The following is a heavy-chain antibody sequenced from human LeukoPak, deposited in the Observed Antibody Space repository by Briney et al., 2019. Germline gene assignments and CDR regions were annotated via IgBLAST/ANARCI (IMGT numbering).Heavy chain of an antibody. J-gene: IGHJ5*01. D-gene: IGHD5-18*01. V-gene: IGHV3-74*01. CDR3: ARGTEGYTYGEFDS. CDR2: IHRDGSST. Sequence: QPGGSLRLSCAASGFTFSDYWMHWVRHAPGKGLVWVSRIHRDGSSTTYADSVKGRFTISRDNAKNTLYLQMNSLRAEDTAMYYCARGTEGYTYGEFDSWGQGTLVTVSS. CDR1: GFTFSDYW.